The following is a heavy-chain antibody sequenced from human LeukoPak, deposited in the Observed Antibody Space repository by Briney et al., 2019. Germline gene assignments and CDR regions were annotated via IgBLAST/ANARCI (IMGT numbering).Heavy chain of an antibody. J-gene: IGHJ6*03. Sequence: SETLSLTCTVSGGSISSSSYYWGWIRQAPGKGLEWIGEINPSGRISYNPSLKSRLTISVDASKSQFSLNLRSLTAADTAVYYCARGRQEVSMIVVVMTAVSYYLDVWGKGTTVTVS. CDR2: INPSGRI. CDR3: ARGRQEVSMIVVVMTAVSYYLDV. V-gene: IGHV4-39*07. CDR1: GGSISSSSYY. D-gene: IGHD3-22*01.